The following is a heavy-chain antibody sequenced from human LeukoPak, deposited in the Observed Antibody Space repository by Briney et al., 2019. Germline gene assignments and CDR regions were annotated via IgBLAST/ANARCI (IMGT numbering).Heavy chain of an antibody. Sequence: SQTLSLTCTVSGASFSSYYWNWIRQSPGKGLEWLGNIHYRGTTNYNPSLKNRVTLSLDTSKSQFVLKVTSVTAADTAVYYCARDAHGDFQGFDYWGQGTRVTVSS. J-gene: IGHJ4*02. V-gene: IGHV4-59*13. CDR3: ARDAHGDFQGFDY. D-gene: IGHD4-17*01. CDR2: IHYRGTT. CDR1: GASFSSYY.